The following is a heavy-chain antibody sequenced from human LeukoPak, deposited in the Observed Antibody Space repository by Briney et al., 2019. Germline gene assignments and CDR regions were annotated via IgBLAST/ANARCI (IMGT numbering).Heavy chain of an antibody. CDR2: IYPGDSDT. J-gene: IGHJ6*02. Sequence: GESLKISCKGSGYSFTSYWIGWVRQMPGKGLEWMGIIYPGDSDTRYSPSFQGQVTISADKSISTAYLQWSSLKASDTAMYYCARQEYYDILTGPPYYYGVDVWGQGTTVTVSS. D-gene: IGHD3-9*01. CDR3: ARQEYYDILTGPPYYYGVDV. CDR1: GYSFTSYW. V-gene: IGHV5-51*01.